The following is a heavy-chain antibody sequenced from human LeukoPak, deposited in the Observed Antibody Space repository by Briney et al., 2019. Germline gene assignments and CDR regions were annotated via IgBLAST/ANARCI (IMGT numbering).Heavy chain of an antibody. CDR1: GFTFRTFS. J-gene: IGHJ4*02. D-gene: IGHD6-19*01. Sequence: GGSLRLSXAASGFTFRTFSMNWVRQAPGKGLEWVSSISSSSSYIYYADSVKGRFTISRDNAKNSLYLQMNSLRAEDTAVYYSARAPSYSSGWSWGQGTPVTVSS. CDR3: ARAPSYSSGWS. V-gene: IGHV3-21*01. CDR2: ISSSSSYI.